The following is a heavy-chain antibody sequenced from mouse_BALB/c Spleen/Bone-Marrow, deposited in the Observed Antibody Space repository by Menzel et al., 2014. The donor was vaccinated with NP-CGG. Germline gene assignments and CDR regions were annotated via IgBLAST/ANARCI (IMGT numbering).Heavy chain of an antibody. CDR2: INPSNGGT. V-gene: IGHV1S81*02. Sequence: VKLVESGAELVKPGASVKLSCKASSYTFTSYYMYWVKQRPGQGLEWIGEINPSNGGTNFNEKFKSKATLTVDKSSSTAYMQLSSLTSEDSAVYYCTRSTMITYFDYWGQGTTLTVSS. CDR1: SYTFTSYY. J-gene: IGHJ2*01. D-gene: IGHD2-4*01. CDR3: TRSTMITYFDY.